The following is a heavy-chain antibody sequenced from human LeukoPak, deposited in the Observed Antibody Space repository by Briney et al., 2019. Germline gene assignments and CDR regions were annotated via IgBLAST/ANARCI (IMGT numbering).Heavy chain of an antibody. CDR2: ISWNSGSI. J-gene: IGHJ4*02. D-gene: IGHD6-6*01. Sequence: SGGSLRLSCAASGFTVSSNYMSWVRQAPGKGLEWVSGISWNSGSIGYADSVKGRFTISRDNAKNSLYLQMNSLRAEDTALYYCAKDMSSSSSFDYWGQGTLVTVSS. V-gene: IGHV3-9*01. CDR1: GFTVSSNY. CDR3: AKDMSSSSSFDY.